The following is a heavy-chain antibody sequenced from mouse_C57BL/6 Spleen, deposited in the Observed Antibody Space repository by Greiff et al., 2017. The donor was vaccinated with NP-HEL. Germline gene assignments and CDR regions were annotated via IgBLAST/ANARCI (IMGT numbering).Heavy chain of an antibody. CDR3: ARLGGSSPFAY. V-gene: IGHV5-6*01. CDR1: GFTFSSYG. CDR2: ISSGGSYT. D-gene: IGHD1-1*01. J-gene: IGHJ3*01. Sequence: EVKLMESGGDLVKPGGSLKLSCAASGFTFSSYGMSWVRQTPDKRLEWVATISSGGSYTYYPDSVKGRFTISRDNAKNTLYLQMSSLKSEDTAMYYCARLGGSSPFAYWGQGTLVTVSA.